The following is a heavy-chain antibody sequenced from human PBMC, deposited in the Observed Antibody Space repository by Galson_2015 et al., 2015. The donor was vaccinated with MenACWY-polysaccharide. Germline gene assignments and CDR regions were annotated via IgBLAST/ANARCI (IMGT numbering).Heavy chain of an antibody. CDR3: SRLQSKYMDV. J-gene: IGHJ6*04. V-gene: IGHV3-30*12. D-gene: IGHD4-11*01. CDR1: GFTFRSYG. CDR2: IYYDGSKK. Sequence: SLRLSCAASGFTFRSYGMHWVRQAPGKGLEWGTLIYYDGSKKEYADSVKGRFTISRDNSKNTLYLQMDSLRTEDTAVYYCSRLQSKYMDVWGKGTTVTVSS.